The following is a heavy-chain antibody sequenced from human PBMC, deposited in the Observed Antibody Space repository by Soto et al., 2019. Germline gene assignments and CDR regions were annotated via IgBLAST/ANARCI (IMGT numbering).Heavy chain of an antibody. CDR3: ARDSPLAVAHNWFDP. CDR1: GYTFTSYA. V-gene: IGHV1-3*01. D-gene: IGHD6-19*01. CDR2: INAGNGNT. Sequence: XSVKVSCKASGYTFTSYAMHWVRQAPGQRLEWMGWINAGNGNTKYSQKFQGRVTITRDTSASTAYMELSSLRSEDTAVYYCARDSPLAVAHNWFDPWGQGTLVTVSS. J-gene: IGHJ5*02.